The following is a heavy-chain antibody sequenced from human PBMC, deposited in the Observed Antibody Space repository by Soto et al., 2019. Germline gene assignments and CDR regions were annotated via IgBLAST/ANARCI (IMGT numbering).Heavy chain of an antibody. J-gene: IGHJ4*02. V-gene: IGHV3-64*01. D-gene: IGHD2-21*01. CDR1: GFTFSSYA. CDR2: ISSNGGST. CDR3: ARGSIGFYFDY. Sequence: GGSLRLSCAASGFTFSSYAMHWVRQAPGKGLEYVSVISSNGGSTYYANSVKGRFTISRDNSKNSLYLQMGSLRSEDMAVYYCARGSIGFYFDYWGQGPLVTVPS.